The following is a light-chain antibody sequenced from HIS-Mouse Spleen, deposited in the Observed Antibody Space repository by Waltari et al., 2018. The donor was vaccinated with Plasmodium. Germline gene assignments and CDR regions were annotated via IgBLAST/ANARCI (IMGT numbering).Light chain of an antibody. J-gene: IGKJ1*01. CDR1: QSVSSN. V-gene: IGKV3-15*01. Sequence: EIVMTQSPATLSVSPVERAHLPCRASQSVSSNLAWYQQKPGQAPRLLIYGASTRATGIPARFSGSGSGTEFTLTISSLQSEDFAVYYCQQYNNWPAWTFGQGTKVEIK. CDR3: QQYNNWPAWT. CDR2: GAS.